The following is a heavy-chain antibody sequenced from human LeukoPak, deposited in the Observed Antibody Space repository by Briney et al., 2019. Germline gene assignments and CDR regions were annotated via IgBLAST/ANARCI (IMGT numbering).Heavy chain of an antibody. CDR3: ARGGYFSFDY. D-gene: IGHD2/OR15-2a*01. CDR1: GFSFSTYD. V-gene: IGHV3-23*01. CDR2: ITANTRGSIT. J-gene: IGHJ4*02. Sequence: GGSLRLSCVTSGFSFSTYDMSWVRQAPGKGLEWVSGITANTRGSITYYADSVKGRFTISRDSSKDTLYLQMNSLRAEDTAVYFCARGGYFSFDYWGQGTLVAVSS.